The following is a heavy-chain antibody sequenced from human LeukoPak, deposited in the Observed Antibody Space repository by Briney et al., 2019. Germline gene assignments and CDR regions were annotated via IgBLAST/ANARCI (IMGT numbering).Heavy chain of an antibody. Sequence: SVKVSCKASEGTFSSYAISWVRQAPGQGLEWMGGIIPIFGTANYAQKFQGRVTITADESTSTAYMELSSLRSEDTAVYYCARANVDTAMAYYFDYWGQGTLVTVSS. CDR1: EGTFSSYA. J-gene: IGHJ4*02. CDR3: ARANVDTAMAYYFDY. D-gene: IGHD5-18*01. V-gene: IGHV1-69*13. CDR2: IIPIFGTA.